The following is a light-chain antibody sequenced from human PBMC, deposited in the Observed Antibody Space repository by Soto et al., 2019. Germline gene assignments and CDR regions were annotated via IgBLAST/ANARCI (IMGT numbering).Light chain of an antibody. CDR1: SSDVGGYNY. V-gene: IGLV2-8*01. CDR2: EVS. Sequence: QSALTQPPSASGSPGQSVTISCTGTSSDVGGYNYVSWYQQHPGKAPKLMIYEVSKRPSGVPDRFSGSKSGNTASLTVSGLQAEDEADYYCSSFAGSNNFKVFGAGTKLTVL. CDR3: SSFAGSNNFKV. J-gene: IGLJ1*01.